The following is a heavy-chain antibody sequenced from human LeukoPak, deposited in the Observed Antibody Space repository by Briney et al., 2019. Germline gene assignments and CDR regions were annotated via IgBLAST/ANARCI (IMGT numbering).Heavy chain of an antibody. CDR2: TIPIFGTA. Sequence: ASVKVPCKASGGTFSSYAISWVRQAPGQGLEWMGGTIPIFGTANYAQKFQGRVTITADESTSTAYMELSSLRSEDTAVYYCARYDFWSGYYFKASRGYYFDYWGQGTLVTVSS. CDR3: ARYDFWSGYYFKASRGYYFDY. CDR1: GGTFSSYA. V-gene: IGHV1-69*13. J-gene: IGHJ4*02. D-gene: IGHD3-3*01.